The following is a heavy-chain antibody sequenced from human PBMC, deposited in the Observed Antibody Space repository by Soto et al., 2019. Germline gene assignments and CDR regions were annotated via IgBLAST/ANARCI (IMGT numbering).Heavy chain of an antibody. CDR2: ISYDGSNK. CDR1: GFTFSSYG. D-gene: IGHD2-15*01. Sequence: QVQLVESGGGVVQPGRSMRLSCAASGFTFSSYGMHWVRQAPGKGLEWVAVISYDGSNKYYADSVKGRFTISRDNSKNTLYLQMNSLRAEDTAVYYCAKDTWCDYWGQGTLVTVFS. CDR3: AKDTWCDY. J-gene: IGHJ4*02. V-gene: IGHV3-30*18.